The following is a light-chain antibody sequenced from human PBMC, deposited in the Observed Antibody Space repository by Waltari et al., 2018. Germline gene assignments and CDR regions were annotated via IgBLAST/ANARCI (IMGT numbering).Light chain of an antibody. CDR2: GAS. CDR1: QSVSRA. Sequence: EIVLTQSPDTLSLSPGERVILSCRVSQSVSRALAWYQQKPGQAPRLLIYGASNWATGTPDRFSGSGSGTDFSLTISRLEPEDFAVYYCQHYVRLPVTFGQGTKVEIK. V-gene: IGKV3-20*01. CDR3: QHYVRLPVT. J-gene: IGKJ1*01.